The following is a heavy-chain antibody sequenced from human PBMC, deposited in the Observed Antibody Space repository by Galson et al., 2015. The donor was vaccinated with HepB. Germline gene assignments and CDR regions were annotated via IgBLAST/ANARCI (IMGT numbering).Heavy chain of an antibody. D-gene: IGHD2-2*01. V-gene: IGHV1-3*01. CDR1: GYTFTSYA. CDR2: INAGNGNT. CDR3: ARDIVVVPAAMAYNWFDP. Sequence: SVKVSCKASGYTFTSYAMHWVRRAPGQRLEWMGWINAGNGNTKYSQKFQGRVTITRDTSASTAYMELSSLRSEDTAVYYCARDIVVVPAAMAYNWFDPWGQGTLVTVSS. J-gene: IGHJ5*02.